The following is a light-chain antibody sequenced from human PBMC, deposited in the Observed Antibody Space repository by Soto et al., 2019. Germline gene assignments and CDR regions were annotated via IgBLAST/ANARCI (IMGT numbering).Light chain of an antibody. CDR3: SSYTSSSTLV. V-gene: IGLV2-8*01. CDR2: DVT. Sequence: QSALTQPPSASGSPGQSVAISCTGTSSDIGAYKYVSWYQQHPGKVPKLIIYDVTKRPSGVPDRFSGSKSGNTASLTVSGLQTEDEADYYCSSYTSSSTLVFGGGTKLTVL. CDR1: SSDIGAYKY. J-gene: IGLJ2*01.